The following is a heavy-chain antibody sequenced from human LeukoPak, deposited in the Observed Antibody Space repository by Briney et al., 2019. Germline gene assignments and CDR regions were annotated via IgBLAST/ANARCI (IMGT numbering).Heavy chain of an antibody. Sequence: PSETLSLTCTVSGGSISSYYWSWIRQPPGKGPEWIGYIYYSGSTNYNPSLKSRVTISVDTSKNQFSLKLSSVTAADTAVYYCARISKPYYYDSSGYYFDYWGQGTLVTVSS. CDR1: GGSISSYY. D-gene: IGHD3-22*01. V-gene: IGHV4-59*01. CDR2: IYYSGST. CDR3: ARISKPYYYDSSGYYFDY. J-gene: IGHJ4*02.